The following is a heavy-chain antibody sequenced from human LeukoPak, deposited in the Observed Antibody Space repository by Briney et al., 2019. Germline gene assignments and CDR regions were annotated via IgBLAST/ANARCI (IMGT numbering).Heavy chain of an antibody. CDR3: ARDPYSGNYGGYYYYYMDV. D-gene: IGHD1-26*01. Sequence: GGPLRLSCAASGFTFDDYGMSWVRQAPGKGLEWVSGINWNGGRIDYADSVKGRFTISRDNAKNSLYLQMNSLRPEDTAVYYCARDPYSGNYGGYYYYYMDVWGKGTTVTISS. J-gene: IGHJ6*03. V-gene: IGHV3-20*04. CDR2: INWNGGRI. CDR1: GFTFDDYG.